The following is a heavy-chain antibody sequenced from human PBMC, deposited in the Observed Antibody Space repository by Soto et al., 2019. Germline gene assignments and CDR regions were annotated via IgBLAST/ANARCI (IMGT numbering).Heavy chain of an antibody. D-gene: IGHD2-15*01. V-gene: IGHV1-3*01. CDR2: INAGNGNT. Sequence: GXSVKVSCKASVYTFTSYDMHWVRQAPGQRLEWMGWINAGNGNTKYSQKFQGRVTITRDTSASTAYMELSSLRSEDTAVYYCARDIVVVVAATRYYYYYGMDVWGQGTTVTVSS. CDR1: VYTFTSYD. J-gene: IGHJ6*02. CDR3: ARDIVVVVAATRYYYYYGMDV.